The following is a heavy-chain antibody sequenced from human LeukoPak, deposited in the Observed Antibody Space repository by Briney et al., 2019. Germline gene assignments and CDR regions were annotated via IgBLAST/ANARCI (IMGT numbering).Heavy chain of an antibody. J-gene: IGHJ6*03. CDR1: GYTFTDYY. CDR3: ARGAYSYGSTDYYYYYMDV. D-gene: IGHD5-18*01. V-gene: IGHV1-2*02. Sequence: GASVKVSCKASGYTFTDYYIHWVRQAPGQGLEWMGWINPNSGGTNYAQKFQGRVTMTRDTSIGTAYMELSRLRSDDTAVYYCARGAYSYGSTDYYYYYMDVWGKGTTVTVSS. CDR2: INPNSGGT.